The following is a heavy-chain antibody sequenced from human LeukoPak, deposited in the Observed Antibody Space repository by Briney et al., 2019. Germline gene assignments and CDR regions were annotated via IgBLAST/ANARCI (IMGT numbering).Heavy chain of an antibody. J-gene: IGHJ4*02. CDR1: GFIFSNYA. CDR2: TSGSGGST. Sequence: GGSLRLSCAASGFIFSNYAMNWVRQAPGKGLEWVSVTSGSGGSTYYADSVKGRFTISRDNSKNTLYPQMNSLRAEDTAVYYCARKDYPDYWGQGTLVTVSS. V-gene: IGHV3-23*01. CDR3: ARKDYPDY.